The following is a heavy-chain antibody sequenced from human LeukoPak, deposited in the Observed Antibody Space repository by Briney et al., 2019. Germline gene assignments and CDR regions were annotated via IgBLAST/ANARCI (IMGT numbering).Heavy chain of an antibody. Sequence: PGGSLRLSCAASGCTFSSYAMSWVRQAPGKGLEWVSAISGSGDSTYYADSVKGRFTISRDNSKTTLYLQMNSLRAEDTAVYYCANSGDYTDYFDYWGQGTLVTVSS. J-gene: IGHJ4*02. CDR2: ISGSGDST. CDR3: ANSGDYTDYFDY. D-gene: IGHD2-8*02. V-gene: IGHV3-23*01. CDR1: GCTFSSYA.